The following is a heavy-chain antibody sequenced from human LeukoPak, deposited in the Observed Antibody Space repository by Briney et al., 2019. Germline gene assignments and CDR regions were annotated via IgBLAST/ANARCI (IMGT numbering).Heavy chain of an antibody. CDR2: IYPGGTT. D-gene: IGHD6-19*01. V-gene: IGHV4-4*08. J-gene: IGHJ4*02. Sequence: SETLSLTCTVSGGSITTYYWSWIRQSPGKGLEWIGYIYPGGTTSYNPSLTSRVTISLDRSRSQFSLKLSSVTAADTAVYYCARWAAYSSGFFDYWGQGTLVTVSS. CDR1: GGSITTYY. CDR3: ARWAAYSSGFFDY.